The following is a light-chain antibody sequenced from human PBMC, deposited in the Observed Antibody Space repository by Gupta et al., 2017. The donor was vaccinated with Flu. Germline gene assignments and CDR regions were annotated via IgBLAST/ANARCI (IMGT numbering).Light chain of an antibody. CDR1: SSNIGSNT. CDR3: AAWDDSLNGPYVV. V-gene: IGLV1-44*01. J-gene: IGLJ2*01. Sequence: QSVLTQPPSASGTPGQRVTISCSGSSSNIGSNTVNWYQQLPGTAPKRLIYSNNQRPSGVPDRFSGSKSGTSASLAISGLQSEDEADYYCAAWDDSLNGPYVVFGGGTKLTVL. CDR2: SNN.